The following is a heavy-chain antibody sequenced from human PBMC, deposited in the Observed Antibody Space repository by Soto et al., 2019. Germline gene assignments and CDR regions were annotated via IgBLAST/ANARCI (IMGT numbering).Heavy chain of an antibody. CDR1: GFTVSSNY. CDR2: IYSGGST. CDR3: ARDGPDILTGYYENAFDI. Sequence: GGSLRLSCAASGFTVSSNYMSWVRQAPGKGLEWVSVIYSGGSTYYADSVKGRFTISRDNSKNTLYLQMNSLRAEDTAVYDCARDGPDILTGYYENAFDIWGQGTMVTVSS. D-gene: IGHD3-9*01. J-gene: IGHJ3*02. V-gene: IGHV3-66*01.